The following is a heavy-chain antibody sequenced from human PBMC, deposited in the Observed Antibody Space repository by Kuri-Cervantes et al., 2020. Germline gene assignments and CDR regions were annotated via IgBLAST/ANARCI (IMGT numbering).Heavy chain of an antibody. D-gene: IGHD1-14*01. V-gene: IGHV4-39*07. CDR2: IYYSGST. CDR3: ARETTGLADY. Sequence: ESLKISCTASGGSISSSSYYWGWIRQPPGKGLEWIGSIYYSGSTYYNPSLKSRVTISVDTSKNQFSLKLSSVTAADTAVYYCARETTGLADYWGQGTLVTVSS. J-gene: IGHJ4*02. CDR1: GGSISSSSYY.